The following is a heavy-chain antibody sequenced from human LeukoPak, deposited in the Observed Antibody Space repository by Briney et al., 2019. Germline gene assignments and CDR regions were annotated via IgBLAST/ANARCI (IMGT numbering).Heavy chain of an antibody. CDR1: GYTFTSYG. D-gene: IGHD4-17*01. CDR2: IIPIFGTA. Sequence: GASVKVSCKASGYTFTSYGISWVRQAPGQGLEWMGGIIPIFGTANYAQKFQGRVTITADESTSTAYMELSSLRSEDTAVYYCARTPPVPYGDYDGTFDYWGQGTLVTVSS. CDR3: ARTPPVPYGDYDGTFDY. J-gene: IGHJ4*02. V-gene: IGHV1-69*13.